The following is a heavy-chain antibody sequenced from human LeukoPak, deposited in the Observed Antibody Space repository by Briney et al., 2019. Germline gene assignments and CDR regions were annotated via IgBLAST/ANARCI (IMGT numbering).Heavy chain of an antibody. Sequence: ASVKDSCKASGYTFTSYGISWVRQAPGQGLEWMGWISAYNGNTNYAQKLQGRVTMTTDTSTSTAYMELRSLRSDNTAVYYCARVLLGYYDSSGYYYWGQGTLVTVSS. J-gene: IGHJ4*02. CDR2: ISAYNGNT. CDR3: ARVLLGYYDSSGYYY. V-gene: IGHV1-18*01. CDR1: GYTFTSYG. D-gene: IGHD3-22*01.